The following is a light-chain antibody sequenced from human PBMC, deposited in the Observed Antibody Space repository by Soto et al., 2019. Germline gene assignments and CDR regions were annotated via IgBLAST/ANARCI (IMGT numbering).Light chain of an antibody. Sequence: EIVLTQSPATLSFSPLEIATLSCRASQSVSSYLAWYQQKPGQAPRILIYDASNRATGIPARFSGSGSGTDFTLTISSLEPEDFAVYYCQQRRKWLTFGGGTKVEIK. CDR2: DAS. V-gene: IGKV3-11*01. J-gene: IGKJ4*01. CDR3: QQRRKWLT. CDR1: QSVSSY.